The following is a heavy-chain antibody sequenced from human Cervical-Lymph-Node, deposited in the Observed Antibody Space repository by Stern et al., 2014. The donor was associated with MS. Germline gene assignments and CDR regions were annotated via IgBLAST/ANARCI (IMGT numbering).Heavy chain of an antibody. CDR3: ARDVARKYYFDY. Sequence: QVQLVQSGPEVQKPGASVRISCKASGYTFTSHYMHCVRQAPGQGLEWMGLINPSTGSSIYAQRFQGRLAMTRDTSSTTVYLELTTLTSEETALYFCARDVARKYYFDYWGQGTLVTVSS. D-gene: IGHD2-21*01. V-gene: IGHV1-46*01. CDR1: GYTFTSHY. CDR2: INPSTGSS. J-gene: IGHJ4*02.